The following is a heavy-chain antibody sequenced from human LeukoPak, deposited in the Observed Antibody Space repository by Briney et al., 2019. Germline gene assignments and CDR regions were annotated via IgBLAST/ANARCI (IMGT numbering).Heavy chain of an antibody. CDR2: IHPEGNEK. Sequence: GGSLRLPCAASGFTFRNFWMSWVRQAPGRGLEWVANIHPEGNEKYHVESVKGQFTISRDNAKSSLFLQMNGLRAEDTAVYYCARGDAFSGDHWGQGTLVTVSS. J-gene: IGHJ4*02. CDR1: GFTFRNFW. V-gene: IGHV3-7*04. CDR3: ARGDAFSGDH.